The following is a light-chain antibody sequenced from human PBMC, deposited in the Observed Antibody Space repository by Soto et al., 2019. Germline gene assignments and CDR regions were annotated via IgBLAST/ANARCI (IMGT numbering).Light chain of an antibody. V-gene: IGKV1-13*02. J-gene: IGKJ5*01. CDR2: DAS. CDR1: QGISSA. CDR3: QQFHSYPIT. Sequence: AIQLTQSPSSLSASVGDRVTITCRASQGISSALAWYQQKPGKAPKLLIYDASSLESGVPSRFSGSGSGTDFILTISSLQPEDFATYYCQQFHSYPITFGQGTRLEIK.